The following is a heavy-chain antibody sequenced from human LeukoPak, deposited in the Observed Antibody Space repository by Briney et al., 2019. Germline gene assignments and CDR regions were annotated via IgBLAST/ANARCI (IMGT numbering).Heavy chain of an antibody. Sequence: GGSLRLSCEASGFTFRNYWMIWVRQAPGKGLEWVSAISGSGGSTYYADSVKGRFTISRDNSKNTLYLQMNSLRAEDTAVYYCAKDRIVVVPAAPDYWGQGTLVTVSS. V-gene: IGHV3-23*01. CDR2: ISGSGGST. D-gene: IGHD2-2*01. CDR3: AKDRIVVVPAAPDY. CDR1: GFTFRNYW. J-gene: IGHJ4*02.